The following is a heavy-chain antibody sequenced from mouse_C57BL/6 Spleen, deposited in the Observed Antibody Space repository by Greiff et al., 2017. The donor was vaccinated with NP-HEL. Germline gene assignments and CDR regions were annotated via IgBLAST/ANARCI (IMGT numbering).Heavy chain of an antibody. Sequence: EVQLVESGGDLVKPGGSLKLSCAASGFTFSSYGMSWVRQTPDKRLEWVATISSGGSYTYYPDSVKGRFTISRDNAKNTLYLQMSSLKSEDTAMYYCARRDYGGDYYFDYWGQGTTLTVSS. CDR3: ARRDYGGDYYFDY. CDR1: GFTFSSYG. CDR2: ISSGGSYT. V-gene: IGHV5-6*01. J-gene: IGHJ2*01. D-gene: IGHD2-4*01.